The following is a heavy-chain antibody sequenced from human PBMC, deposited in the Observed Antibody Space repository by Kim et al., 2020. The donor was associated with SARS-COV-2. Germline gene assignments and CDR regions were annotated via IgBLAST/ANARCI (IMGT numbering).Heavy chain of an antibody. CDR3: ARDMNHGYNLQSYNYYYGMDV. D-gene: IGHD5-12*01. CDR1: GGTFSSYG. Sequence: SVKVSCKVSGGTFSSYGINWVRQAPGQGLEWMGGIIPFFGTPNYAQKFQGRVRITADESTSTAYMELSGLRSEDTAVYYCARDMNHGYNLQSYNYYYGMDVWGQGTTVTVSS. CDR2: IIPFFGTP. J-gene: IGHJ6*02. V-gene: IGHV1-69*13.